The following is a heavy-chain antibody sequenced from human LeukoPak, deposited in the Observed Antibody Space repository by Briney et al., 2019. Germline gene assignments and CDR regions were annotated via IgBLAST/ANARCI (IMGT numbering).Heavy chain of an antibody. CDR2: ISGNGRST. D-gene: IGHD3-16*01. CDR1: GFSFSSYG. V-gene: IGHV3-23*01. J-gene: IGHJ5*02. CDR3: AKDGGIKFDP. Sequence: GGTLRLSCAASGFSFSSYGMSWVRQAPGKGLEWVSGISGNGRSTYYADSVKGRFTISRDNAKNSLYLQMNSLRAEDTAVYYCAKDGGIKFDPWGQGTLVTVSS.